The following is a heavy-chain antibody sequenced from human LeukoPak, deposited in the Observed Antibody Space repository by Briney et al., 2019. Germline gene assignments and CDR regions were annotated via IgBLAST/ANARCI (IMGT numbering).Heavy chain of an antibody. CDR1: GGSISSYY. CDR3: ARQDHIMVVIPLD. J-gene: IGHJ4*02. Sequence: PSETLSLTCTVSGGSISSYYWSWIRQPPGKGLEWIASIYYSGNTYYNPSLKSRVTISVDTSTNQFSLKLTSVTTADTAVYYCARQDHIMVVIPLDWGQGTLVTVSS. CDR2: IYYSGNT. D-gene: IGHD2-21*01. V-gene: IGHV4-39*01.